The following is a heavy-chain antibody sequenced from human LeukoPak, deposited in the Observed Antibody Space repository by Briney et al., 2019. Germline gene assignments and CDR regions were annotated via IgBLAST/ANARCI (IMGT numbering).Heavy chain of an antibody. D-gene: IGHD6-13*01. Sequence: PSETLSLTCTVSGGSISSGGYSWSWIRQHPGKGLEWIGYIYYSGSTYYNPSLKSRVTISVDTSKNQFSLKLSSVTAADTAVYYCARLVRTSGAALDYWGQGTLVTVSS. CDR2: IYYSGST. V-gene: IGHV4-31*03. CDR1: GGSISSGGYS. J-gene: IGHJ4*02. CDR3: ARLVRTSGAALDY.